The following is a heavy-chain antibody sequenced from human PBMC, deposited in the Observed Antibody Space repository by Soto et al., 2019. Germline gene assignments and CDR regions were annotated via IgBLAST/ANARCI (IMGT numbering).Heavy chain of an antibody. V-gene: IGHV4-4*02. D-gene: IGHD2-15*01. Sequence: SETLSLTCAVSGGSISSSDWWRWVRQPPGEGLEWIGEIYHSGSTNYNPSLKSRLTISVDKSKNQFSLKLSSVTAADTAVYYCVRVGYCSGGTCHPTYYGMDVWGQGTTVTVSS. CDR1: GGSISSSDW. CDR2: IYHSGST. CDR3: VRVGYCSGGTCHPTYYGMDV. J-gene: IGHJ6*02.